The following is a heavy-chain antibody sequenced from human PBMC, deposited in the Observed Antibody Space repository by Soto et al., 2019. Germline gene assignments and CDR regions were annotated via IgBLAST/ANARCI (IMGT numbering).Heavy chain of an antibody. CDR1: CLIFEDFG. J-gene: IGHJ5*02. D-gene: IGHD1-26*01. Sequence: LRLSCAASCLIFEDFGMSLVRQAPLKGLEWISSISGSGFKKYYADSVKGRFTISRDNSKNTVYLELNNLSAEDTAVYHCAKNQGVELVPLATVDWFDPWGQGSVVTVSS. CDR2: ISGSGFKK. CDR3: AKNQGVELVPLATVDWFDP. V-gene: IGHV3-23*01.